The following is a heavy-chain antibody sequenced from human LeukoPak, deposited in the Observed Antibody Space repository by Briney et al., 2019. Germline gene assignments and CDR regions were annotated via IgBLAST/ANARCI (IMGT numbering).Heavy chain of an antibody. J-gene: IGHJ4*02. CDR3: AKGNDLRSHLFDY. V-gene: IGHV3-30*18. Sequence: GGSMRLSCAASRVTFSTYTMHGVRRAPGRGLEWVAAISSYARDKYYAESVKGRFTISRDTSMHTVSLQMDILTCEDTAVYYCAKGNDLRSHLFDYWGQGTLVTVSS. CDR2: ISSYARDK. CDR1: RVTFSTYT. D-gene: IGHD1-1*01.